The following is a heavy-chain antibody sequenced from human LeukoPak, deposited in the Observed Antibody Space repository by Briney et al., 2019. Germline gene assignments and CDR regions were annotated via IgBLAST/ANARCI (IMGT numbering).Heavy chain of an antibody. Sequence: GGSLRLSCAASGFTFSSYSMNWVRQAPGKGLEWVSYISSSSSTIYYADSVKGRFTTSRDNAKNSLYLQMNSLRAEDTAVYYYARESGVTLPRGSLNVWGKGTTVTISS. CDR1: GFTFSSYS. D-gene: IGHD3-10*01. CDR3: ARESGVTLPRGSLNV. CDR2: ISSSSSTI. J-gene: IGHJ6*04. V-gene: IGHV3-48*04.